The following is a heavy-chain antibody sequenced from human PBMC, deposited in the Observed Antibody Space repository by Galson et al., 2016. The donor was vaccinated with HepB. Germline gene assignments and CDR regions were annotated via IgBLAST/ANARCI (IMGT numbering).Heavy chain of an antibody. CDR1: GFTLDTFT. CDR3: ARDHAGLYDNSGSYFDA. V-gene: IGHV3-30-3*01. Sequence: LRLSCAASGFTLDTFTLHWVRQSPGKGLEWVAVISDNGGSTFYAESVQGRFIISRDNSKNTVYLQMRSLRVGDTAVYYCARDHAGLYDNSGSYFDAWGQGALVTASS. CDR2: ISDNGGST. J-gene: IGHJ4*02. D-gene: IGHD3-22*01.